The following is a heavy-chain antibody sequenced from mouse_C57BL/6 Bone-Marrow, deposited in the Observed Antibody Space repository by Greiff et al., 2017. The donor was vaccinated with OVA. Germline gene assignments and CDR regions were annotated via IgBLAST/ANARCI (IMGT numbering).Heavy chain of an antibody. CDR2: INPNNGGT. D-gene: IGHD2-12*01. CDR1: GYTFTDYY. V-gene: IGHV1-26*01. Sequence: EVQLQQSGPELVKPGASVKISCKASGYTFTDYYMNWVKQSHGKSLEWIGVINPNNGGTSYNQKFKGKATLTVDKSSSTAYMELGSLTSEDSAVYYCASSVYSCFSYWYFDVCGTGTTVTVSS. J-gene: IGHJ1*03. CDR3: ASSVYSCFSYWYFDV.